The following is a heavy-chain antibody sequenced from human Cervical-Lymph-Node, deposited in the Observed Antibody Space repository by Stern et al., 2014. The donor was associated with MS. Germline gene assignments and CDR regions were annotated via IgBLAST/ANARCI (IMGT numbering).Heavy chain of an antibody. V-gene: IGHV4-59*08. CDR1: GDSISSSY. J-gene: IGHJ4*02. D-gene: IGHD6-19*01. CDR2: IFYSGTT. Sequence: QLQLQESGPGLVKPSETLSLTCTVSGDSISSSYWNWIRQPPGKGLEWIGYIFYSGTTNYNPSLKSRVTISVDTSKNQFSLKLNSVTAADTAVYYCARQGSAWSLDYWGQGTLVTVSS. CDR3: ARQGSAWSLDY.